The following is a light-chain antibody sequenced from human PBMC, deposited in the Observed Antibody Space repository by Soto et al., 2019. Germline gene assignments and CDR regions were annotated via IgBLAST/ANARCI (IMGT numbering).Light chain of an antibody. CDR3: QQVNNYPIT. J-gene: IGKJ5*01. CDR1: QGMNTF. Sequence: DVQLTQSPSFVSASVGDRVTITCRASQGMNTFLDWYQQKPGKAPNLLIYTASTLQTGVPSRFSGSGSGTEFTLTIRRLQPEDFAIYYCQQVNNYPITFGQGTRLEIK. V-gene: IGKV1-9*01. CDR2: TAS.